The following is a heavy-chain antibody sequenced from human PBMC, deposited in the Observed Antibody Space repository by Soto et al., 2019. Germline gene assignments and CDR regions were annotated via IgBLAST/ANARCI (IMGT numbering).Heavy chain of an antibody. D-gene: IGHD5-18*01. Sequence: GGSLRLSCAASGFTFSSYSMNWVRQAPGKGLEWVSSISSSSSYIYYADSVKGRFTISRDNAKNSLYLQMNSLRAEDTAVYYCARAGGYSYGDDNYFDYWGQGTLVTVSS. CDR2: ISSSSSYI. CDR3: ARAGGYSYGDDNYFDY. V-gene: IGHV3-21*04. CDR1: GFTFSSYS. J-gene: IGHJ4*02.